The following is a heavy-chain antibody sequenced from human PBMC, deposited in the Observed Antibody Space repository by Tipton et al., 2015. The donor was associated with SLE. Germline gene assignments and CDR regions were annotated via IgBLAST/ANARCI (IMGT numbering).Heavy chain of an antibody. CDR1: GASVSSHY. CDR3: TREKENTGWFWLNAFDV. Sequence: TLSLTCTVSGASVSSHYWSWIRQSPGKGLEWIGSMYNSGSTFYNPSLKSRVTISVDTSKSQFSLKLHSVTAADTAIYYCTREKENTGWFWLNAFDVWGRGTLVTVST. D-gene: IGHD6-19*01. CDR2: MYNSGST. V-gene: IGHV4-4*08. J-gene: IGHJ3*01.